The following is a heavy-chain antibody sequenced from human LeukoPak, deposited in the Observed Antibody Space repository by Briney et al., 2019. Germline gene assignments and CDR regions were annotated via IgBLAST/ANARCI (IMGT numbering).Heavy chain of an antibody. J-gene: IGHJ4*02. V-gene: IGHV1-46*01. D-gene: IGHD6-19*01. CDR1: GYTFTSYY. CDR3: AKRGRDGSGWYFDY. Sequence: GGSLRLSCAASGYTFTSYYMHWVRQAPGQGLEWMGIINPSGGSTSYAQKFQGRVTMTRDTSTSTVYMELSSLRTEDTALYYCAKRGRDGSGWYFDYWGQGTLVTVSS. CDR2: INPSGGST.